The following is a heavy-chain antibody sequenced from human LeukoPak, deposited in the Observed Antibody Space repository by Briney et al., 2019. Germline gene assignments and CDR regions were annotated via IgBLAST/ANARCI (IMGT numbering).Heavy chain of an antibody. CDR1: GGSISSYY. Sequence: SETLSLTCTVSGGSISSYYWSWIRQPAGKGLEWIGRIYTSGSTNYNPSLKSRVTMSVDTSKNQFSLKLSSVTAADTAVYYCARGVVVVPAAIRVGDAFDIWGQGTMVTVSS. CDR3: ARGVVVVPAAIRVGDAFDI. CDR2: IYTSGST. V-gene: IGHV4-4*07. J-gene: IGHJ3*02. D-gene: IGHD2-2*02.